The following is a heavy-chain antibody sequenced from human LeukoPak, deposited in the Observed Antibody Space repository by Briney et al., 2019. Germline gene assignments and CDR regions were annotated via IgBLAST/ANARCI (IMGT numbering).Heavy chain of an antibody. CDR3: EKLNERLVRSPGDY. J-gene: IGHJ4*02. Sequence: GGSLRLSCAASGFTFSSYAMSWVRQAPGKGLDWVSGISGSGGISDYAESVKGRFTISRDNSDNTLYLEMNSLRPEDTALYYCEKLNERLVRSPGDYWGQGTLVTVSS. V-gene: IGHV3-23*01. D-gene: IGHD6-6*01. CDR1: GFTFSSYA. CDR2: ISGSGGIS.